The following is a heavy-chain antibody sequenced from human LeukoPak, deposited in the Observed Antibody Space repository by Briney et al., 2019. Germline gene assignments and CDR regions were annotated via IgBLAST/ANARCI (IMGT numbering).Heavy chain of an antibody. CDR2: INHSGST. V-gene: IGHV4-34*01. D-gene: IGHD2-2*01. CDR1: GGSFSGYY. Sequence: SETLSLTCAVYGGSFSGYYWSWSRQPPGKGLECIGEINHSGSTNYNPSLKSRVTIAVDTSKNQFSLKLSSVTAADTAVYYCARAVVVGGYFTYWGQGTLVTVSS. J-gene: IGHJ4*02. CDR3: ARAVVVGGYFTY.